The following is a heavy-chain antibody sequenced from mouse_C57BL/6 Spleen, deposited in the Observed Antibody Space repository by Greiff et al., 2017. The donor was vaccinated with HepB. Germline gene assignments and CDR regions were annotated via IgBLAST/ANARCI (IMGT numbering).Heavy chain of an antibody. J-gene: IGHJ1*03. CDR3: AIPYCGSSHWYFDV. D-gene: IGHD1-1*01. CDR1: GYTFTSYG. Sequence: QVQLQQSGAELARPGASVKLSCKASGYTFTSYGISWVKQRTGQGLEWIGEIYPRSGNTYYNEKFKGKATLTADKSSSTAYMELRSLTSEDSAVYFCAIPYCGSSHWYFDVWGTGTTVTVSS. V-gene: IGHV1-81*01. CDR2: IYPRSGNT.